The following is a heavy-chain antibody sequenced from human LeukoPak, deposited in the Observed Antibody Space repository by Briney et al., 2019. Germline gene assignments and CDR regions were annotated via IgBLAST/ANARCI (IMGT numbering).Heavy chain of an antibody. Sequence: GGSLRLSCAASGFIVSNNYMSWVRQAPGKGLEWVSAISGSGGSTYYADSVKGRFTISRDNSKNTLYLQMNSLRAEDTAVYYCAKDPAYSSSWLPARNYWGQGTLVTVSS. V-gene: IGHV3-23*01. J-gene: IGHJ4*02. D-gene: IGHD6-13*01. CDR2: ISGSGGST. CDR3: AKDPAYSSSWLPARNY. CDR1: GFIVSNNY.